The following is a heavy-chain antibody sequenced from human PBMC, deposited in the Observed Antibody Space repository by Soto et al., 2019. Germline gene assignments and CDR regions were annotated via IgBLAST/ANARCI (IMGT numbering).Heavy chain of an antibody. Sequence: SETLSLTCTVSGGSVSSGIHYWSWIRQPPGKKLEWIGYVYYNGNTNYNPSLKSRVTISIDTSKNQFSLKLTSVTAADTAVYYCARDSPLNERRFDSWGQGTLVTVSS. V-gene: IGHV4-61*01. J-gene: IGHJ4*02. CDR1: GGSVSSGIHY. CDR2: VYYNGNT. D-gene: IGHD1-1*01. CDR3: ARDSPLNERRFDS.